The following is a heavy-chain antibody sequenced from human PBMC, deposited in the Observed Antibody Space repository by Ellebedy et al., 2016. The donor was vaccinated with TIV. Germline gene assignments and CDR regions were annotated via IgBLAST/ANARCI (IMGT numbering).Heavy chain of an antibody. Sequence: MPSESLSLTCTVSGGSISSYWWNCIRPPPGKGMEWIGYNSNSGSTNYNPSLKSRVTISADKSKNQFSLKLSSVTAAATAVYYCARHNYTSGTWGQGTLVSVSS. CDR1: GGSISSYW. CDR2: NSNSGST. D-gene: IGHD2-2*02. CDR3: ARHNYTSGT. J-gene: IGHJ5*02. V-gene: IGHV4-59*08.